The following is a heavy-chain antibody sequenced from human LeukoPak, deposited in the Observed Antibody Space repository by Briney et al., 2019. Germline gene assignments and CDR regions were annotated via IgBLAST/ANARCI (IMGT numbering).Heavy chain of an antibody. CDR2: IYYSGST. J-gene: IGHJ4*02. CDR3: ASVGNFDY. CDR1: GGSISSSSYY. Sequence: SETLSLTCTVSGGSISSSSYYWGWIRQPPGKGLEWIGSIYYSGSTYYNPSLKSRVTISVDTSKNQFSLKLSSVTAADTAVYYCASVGNFDYWAREPWSPSPQ. V-gene: IGHV4-39*01. D-gene: IGHD1-26*01.